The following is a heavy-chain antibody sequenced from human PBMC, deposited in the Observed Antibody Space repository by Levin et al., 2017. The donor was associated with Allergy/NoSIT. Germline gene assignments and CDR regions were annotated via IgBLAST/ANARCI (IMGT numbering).Heavy chain of an antibody. V-gene: IGHV1-69*04. CDR3: ASEQQLGWFDP. CDR2: IIPILGIA. J-gene: IGHJ5*02. D-gene: IGHD6-13*01. Sequence: SVKVSCKASGGTFSSYAISWVRQAPGQGLEWMGRIIPILGIANYAQKFQGRVTITADKSTSTAYMELSSLRSEDTAVYYCASEQQLGWFDPWGQGTLVTVSS. CDR1: GGTFSSYA.